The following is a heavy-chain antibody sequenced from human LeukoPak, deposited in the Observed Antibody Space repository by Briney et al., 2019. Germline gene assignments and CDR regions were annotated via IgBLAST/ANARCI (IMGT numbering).Heavy chain of an antibody. D-gene: IGHD5-12*01. CDR1: GSTFSSYE. CDR2: ISSSGSTI. Sequence: PAGSLRLSCAASGSTFSSYEMNWVRQAPGKGLEWVSYISSSGSTIYYADSVKGRFTISRDNAKNSLYLQMNSLRAEDTAVYYCARGPRYSGYDLNYWGQGTLVTVSS. CDR3: ARGPRYSGYDLNY. V-gene: IGHV3-48*03. J-gene: IGHJ4*02.